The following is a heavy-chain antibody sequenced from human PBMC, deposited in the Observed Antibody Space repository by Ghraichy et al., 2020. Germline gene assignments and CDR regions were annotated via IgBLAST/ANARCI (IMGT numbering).Heavy chain of an antibody. CDR3: ARRTWESRYYYNMDV. V-gene: IGHV4-59*08. CDR1: GASTSDYY. J-gene: IGHJ6*03. D-gene: IGHD1-26*01. Sequence: SETLSLTCTVSGASTSDYYWSWIRQPPGKGLEWIGYIYYSGSTNYNPSLMSRVTMSVDTSKNQFSLKLSSVTAADTAVYYCARRTWESRYYYNMDVWGQGTTVTVSS. CDR2: IYYSGST.